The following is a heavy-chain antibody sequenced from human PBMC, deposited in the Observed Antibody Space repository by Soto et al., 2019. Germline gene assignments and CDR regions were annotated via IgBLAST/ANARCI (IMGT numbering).Heavy chain of an antibody. CDR3: TTGLAWYFDY. J-gene: IGHJ4*02. V-gene: IGHV3-15*07. Sequence: PGGSLRLSCAASGFTFTKAYMHWVRQAPGKGLEWVGRIKSNSDGGTTDFAASVKGRFTISRDDSENTVYLQMNSLKTEDTAVYYCTTGLAWYFDYWGQGTLVTVSS. CDR1: GFTFTKAY. CDR2: IKSNSDGGTT.